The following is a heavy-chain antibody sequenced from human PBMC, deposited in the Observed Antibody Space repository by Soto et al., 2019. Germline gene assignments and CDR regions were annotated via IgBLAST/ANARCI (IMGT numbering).Heavy chain of an antibody. V-gene: IGHV4-59*08. D-gene: IGHD4-17*01. CDR2: IYYSGST. CDR1: GGSISSYY. J-gene: IGHJ4*02. CDR3: ARRYGDYFDY. Sequence: KTSETLSLTCTVSGGSISSYYWSWIRQPPGKGLEWIGYIYYSGSTNYNPSLKSRVTISVDTSKNLFSLKLSSVTAADTAVYYCARRYGDYFDYWGQGTLVTVSS.